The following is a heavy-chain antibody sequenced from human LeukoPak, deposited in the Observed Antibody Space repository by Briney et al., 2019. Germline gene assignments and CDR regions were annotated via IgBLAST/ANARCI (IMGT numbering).Heavy chain of an antibody. J-gene: IGHJ4*02. D-gene: IGHD4-17*01. V-gene: IGHV1-69*05. Sequence: SVTVSCKASGGTFSSYAISWVRQAPGQGLEWMGGIIPIFGTANYAQKFQGRVTITTDESTSTAYMELSSLRSEDTAVYYCARSYGDYGLLFFDYWGQGTLVTVSS. CDR1: GGTFSSYA. CDR2: IIPIFGTA. CDR3: ARSYGDYGLLFFDY.